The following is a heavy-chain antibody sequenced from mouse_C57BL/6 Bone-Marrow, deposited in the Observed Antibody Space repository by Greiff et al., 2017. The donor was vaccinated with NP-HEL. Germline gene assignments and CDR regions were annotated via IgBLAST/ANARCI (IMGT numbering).Heavy chain of an antibody. J-gene: IGHJ2*01. V-gene: IGHV3-6*01. Sequence: EVQRVESGPGLVKPSQSLSLTCSVTGYSITSGYYWNWIRRFPGNKLEWVGSISYDGSNNYSPSLKNRISITRDTSKNQFFLQLNSVTAEDTATYYCARAYGNYLDYWGQGTTLTVSS. CDR2: ISYDGSN. CDR1: GYSITSGYY. CDR3: ARAYGNYLDY. D-gene: IGHD2-10*02.